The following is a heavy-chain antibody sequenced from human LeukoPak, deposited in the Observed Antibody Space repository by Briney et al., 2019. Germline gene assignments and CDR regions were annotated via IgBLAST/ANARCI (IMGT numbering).Heavy chain of an antibody. Sequence: PSETLSLTCAVSGGSISSGGYSWSWIRQPPGKGLEWTGYIYHSGSTYYNPSLKSRVTISVDRSKNQFSLKLSSVTAADTAVYYCASQLVGYYYGMDVWGQGTTVTVSS. J-gene: IGHJ6*02. CDR1: GGSISSGGYS. V-gene: IGHV4-30-2*01. CDR2: IYHSGST. D-gene: IGHD6-13*01. CDR3: ASQLVGYYYGMDV.